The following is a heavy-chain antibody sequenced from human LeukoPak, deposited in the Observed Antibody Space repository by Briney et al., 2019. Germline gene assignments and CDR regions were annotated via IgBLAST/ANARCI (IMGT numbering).Heavy chain of an antibody. CDR2: IWYDGSNK. V-gene: IGHV3-33*08. CDR1: GFTFSNAW. CDR3: ARDQGGGDYFDY. J-gene: IGHJ4*02. Sequence: QSGGSLRLSCAASGFTFSNAWMNWVRQAPGKGLEWVAVIWYDGSNKYYADSVKGRFTISRDNSKNTLYLQMNSLRAEDTAVYYCARDQGGGDYFDYWGQGTLVTVSS. D-gene: IGHD2-21*01.